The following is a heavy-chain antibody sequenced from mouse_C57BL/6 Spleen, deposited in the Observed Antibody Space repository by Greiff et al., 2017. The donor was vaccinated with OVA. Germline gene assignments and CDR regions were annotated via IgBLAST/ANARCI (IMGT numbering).Heavy chain of an antibody. CDR1: GYAFSSCW. J-gene: IGHJ2*01. D-gene: IGHD2-12*01. V-gene: IGHV1-80*01. CDR2: IYPGDGDT. Sequence: VQLQESGAELVKPGASVKISCKASGYAFSSCWMNWVKQRPGKGLEWIGQIYPGDGDTNYNGKFKGKATLTADKSSSTAYMQLSSLTSEDSAVYFCARVYAYFDYWGQGTTLTVSS. CDR3: ARVYAYFDY.